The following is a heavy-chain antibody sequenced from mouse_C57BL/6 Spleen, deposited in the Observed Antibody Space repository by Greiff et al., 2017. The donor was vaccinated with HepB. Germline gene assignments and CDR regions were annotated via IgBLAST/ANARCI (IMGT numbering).Heavy chain of an antibody. D-gene: IGHD1-1*01. CDR1: GYSFTSYY. V-gene: IGHV1-66*01. CDR2: IYPGSGNT. CDR3: ARSVVATGMDH. Sequence: VQLQQSGPELVKPGASVKISCKASGYSFTSYYIHWVKQRPGQGLEWIGWIYPGSGNTKYNEKFKGKATLTADTSSSTAYMQLSSLTSEDSAVYYCARSVVATGMDHWGQGTSGTVSS. J-gene: IGHJ4*01.